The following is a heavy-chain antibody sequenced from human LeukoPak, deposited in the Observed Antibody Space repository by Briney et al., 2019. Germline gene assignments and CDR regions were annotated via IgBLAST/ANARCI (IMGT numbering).Heavy chain of an antibody. V-gene: IGHV3-30*04. D-gene: IGHD2-2*01. CDR1: GFTFNRYA. CDR3: AKGPLRGTAAAIDY. J-gene: IGHJ4*02. Sequence: PGRSLRLSCAVSGFTFNRYAMHWVRQAPGKGLEWVAVISYDGRNKHYPDSVKGRFTISRDISTDTLWLQMDSLRTEDTAVYYCAKGPLRGTAAAIDYWGQGTLVTVSS. CDR2: ISYDGRNK.